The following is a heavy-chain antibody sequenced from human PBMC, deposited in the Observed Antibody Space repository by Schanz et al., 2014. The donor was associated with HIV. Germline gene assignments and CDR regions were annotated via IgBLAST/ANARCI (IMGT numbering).Heavy chain of an antibody. CDR1: GGTFSIYA. CDR3: ARGARYGMDV. J-gene: IGHJ6*02. Sequence: QVQLVQSGSEVKKPGSSVKVSCKASGGTFSIYAISWVRQAPGQGLEWMGGIIPIFGTANYAQKFQGRVTIIADESTSTAYMELSSLRSADTAVYFCARGARYGMDVWGQGTTVTVSS. CDR2: IIPIFGTA. V-gene: IGHV1-69*01.